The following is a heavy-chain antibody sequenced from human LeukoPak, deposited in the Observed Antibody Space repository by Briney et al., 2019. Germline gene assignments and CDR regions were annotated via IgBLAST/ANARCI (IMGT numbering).Heavy chain of an antibody. V-gene: IGHV1-2*02. J-gene: IGHJ4*02. CDR3: ATLGGTSFDY. Sequence: ASVKVSCKTSGYTFTDYYIHWVRQAPGQGLEWIGWIVPNSGGTNYAQKFQGRVTMTRDTSISTAYMELSRLRYDDTAVYYCATLGGTSFDYWGQGALVTVSS. CDR1: GYTFTDYY. CDR2: IVPNSGGT. D-gene: IGHD1-1*01.